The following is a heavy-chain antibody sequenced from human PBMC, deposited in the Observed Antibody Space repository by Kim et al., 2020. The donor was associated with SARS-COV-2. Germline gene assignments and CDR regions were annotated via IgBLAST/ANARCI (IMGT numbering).Heavy chain of an antibody. J-gene: IGHJ4*01. CDR1: GGSISSYY. D-gene: IGHD3-10*01. CDR2: IYYSGST. CDR3: ARDRAREYYYGSGSYDHY. Sequence: SETLSLTCTVSGGSISSYYWSWIRQPPGKGLEWIGYIYYSGSTNYNPSLKSRVTISVDTSKNQFSLKLSSVTAADTAVYYCARDRAREYYYGSGSYDHY. V-gene: IGHV4-59*01.